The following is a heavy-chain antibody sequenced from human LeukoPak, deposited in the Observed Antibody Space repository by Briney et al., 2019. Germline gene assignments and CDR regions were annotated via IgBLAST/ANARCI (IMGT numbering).Heavy chain of an antibody. Sequence: GRSLRLSCAASGFTFSSYAMSWVRQAPGKGLEWVSAITSSGGSTYYAASVKGRFTISRDNSKNTLYLQMNSLRAEDTAVYYCAKSSVYSSSWSNDAFDIWGQGTMVTVSS. CDR1: GFTFSSYA. V-gene: IGHV3-23*01. CDR3: AKSSVYSSSWSNDAFDI. D-gene: IGHD6-13*01. J-gene: IGHJ3*02. CDR2: ITSSGGST.